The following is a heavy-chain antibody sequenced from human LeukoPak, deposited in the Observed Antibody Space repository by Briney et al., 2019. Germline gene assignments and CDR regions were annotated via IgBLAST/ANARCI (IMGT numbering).Heavy chain of an antibody. D-gene: IGHD2-2*01. J-gene: IGHJ6*03. V-gene: IGHV3-23*01. CDR2: IFPSGGEI. CDR3: ARDTSAFLTGYYYMDV. Sequence: GGSLRLSCAASGFTFSTFAMIWVRQPPGKGLEWVSSIFPSGGEIHYADSVRGRFTISRDNSKSTLSLQMNSLRAEDTAIYYCARDTSAFLTGYYYMDVWGKGTTVTVSS. CDR1: GFTFSTFA.